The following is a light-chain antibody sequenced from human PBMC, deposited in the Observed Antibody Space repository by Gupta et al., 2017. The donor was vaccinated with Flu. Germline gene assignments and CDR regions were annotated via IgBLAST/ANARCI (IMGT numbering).Light chain of an antibody. V-gene: IGKV4-1*01. J-gene: IGKJ2*03. CDR2: WAS. Sequence: DIVMTQSPDSLAVSLGERATINCKSSQSVLYSSNNKNYLAWYQQKPGQPPKLLIYWASTRESGVPDRFSGSGSGTDFTLTISSRQAEDVAVYYCQQYYSTPQNSFGQGTKLEIK. CDR3: QQYYSTPQNS. CDR1: QSVLYSSNNKNY.